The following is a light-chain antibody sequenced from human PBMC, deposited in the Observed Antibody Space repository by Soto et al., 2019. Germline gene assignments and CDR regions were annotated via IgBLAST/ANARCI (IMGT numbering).Light chain of an antibody. CDR3: QQCDNLLRVT. Sequence: DIQLTQSPSSLSASAGDRVTITCQASQDISNSLNWYQQKPGKAPKLLIYAASNLETGVPSRFGGGGSGTDFTFTISSLQPEDIATYYCQQCDNLLRVTFGPGTKVDIK. CDR1: QDISNS. CDR2: AAS. V-gene: IGKV1-33*01. J-gene: IGKJ3*01.